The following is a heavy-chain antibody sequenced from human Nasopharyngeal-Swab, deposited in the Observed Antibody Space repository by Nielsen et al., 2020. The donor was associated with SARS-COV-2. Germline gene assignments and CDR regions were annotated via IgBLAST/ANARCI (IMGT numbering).Heavy chain of an antibody. V-gene: IGHV3-74*01. D-gene: IGHD5-24*01. Sequence: GESLKISCAASGFTFSSYWMHWVRQAPGTGLVWVSRINSDGSSTSYADSVKGRFTISRDNAKNTLYLQMNSLRAEDTAVYYCARAWSRDGYNVDYWGQGTLVTVSS. J-gene: IGHJ4*02. CDR1: GFTFSSYW. CDR2: INSDGSST. CDR3: ARAWSRDGYNVDY.